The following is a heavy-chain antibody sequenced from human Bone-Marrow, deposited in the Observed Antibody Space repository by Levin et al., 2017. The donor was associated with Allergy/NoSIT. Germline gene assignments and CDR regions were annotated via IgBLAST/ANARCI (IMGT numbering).Heavy chain of an antibody. Sequence: GESLKISCAASGFTFSNAWMSWVRQAPGKGLEWVGRIKSKTDGGTTDYAAPVKGRFTISRDDSKNTLYLQMNSLKTEDTAVYYCTTDPLYYYDSSGSIPWDYWGQGTLVTVSS. J-gene: IGHJ4*02. CDR3: TTDPLYYYDSSGSIPWDY. D-gene: IGHD3-22*01. CDR2: IKSKTDGGTT. CDR1: GFTFSNAW. V-gene: IGHV3-15*01.